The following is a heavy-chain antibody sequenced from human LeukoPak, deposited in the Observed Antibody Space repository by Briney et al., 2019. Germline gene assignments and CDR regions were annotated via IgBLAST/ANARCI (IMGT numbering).Heavy chain of an antibody. V-gene: IGHV4-4*02. CDR1: GGSMSSSNW. J-gene: IGHJ4*02. CDR3: ARYNSGSSGWYFGY. CDR2: INHSGST. D-gene: IGHD6-19*01. Sequence: SETLSLTCAVSGGSMSSSNWWSWVRQPPGKGLEWIGEINHSGSTNYNPSLKSRVTISVDTSKNQFSLKLSSVTAADTAVYYCARYNSGSSGWYFGYWGQGTLVTVSS.